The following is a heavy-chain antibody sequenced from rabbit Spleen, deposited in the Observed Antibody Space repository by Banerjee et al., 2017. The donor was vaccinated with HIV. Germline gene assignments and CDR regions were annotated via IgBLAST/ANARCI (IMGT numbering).Heavy chain of an antibody. V-gene: IGHV1S47*01. CDR3: ARDLDGVIGWNFGW. CDR2: IEPIFGNT. D-gene: IGHD1-1*01. J-gene: IGHJ4*01. Sequence: QEQLVESGGGPVTLGGSLKLSCKASGFDFSNYGVSWVRQAPGKGLEWIGYIEPIFGNTYYANWVNGRFTISSHNAQNTLYLQLSSLTAADTATYFCARDLDGVIGWNFGWWGPGTLVTVS. CDR1: GFDFSNYG.